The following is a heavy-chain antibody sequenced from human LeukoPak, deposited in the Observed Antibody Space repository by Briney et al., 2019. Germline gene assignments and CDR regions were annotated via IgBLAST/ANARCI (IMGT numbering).Heavy chain of an antibody. D-gene: IGHD3-22*01. CDR2: ISSSGSTI. V-gene: IGHV3-11*01. CDR3: ARGSQYYCDSREIDY. Sequence: GGSLRLSCAASGFTFSDYYMSWIRQAPGKGLEWVSYISSSGSTIYYADSVKGRFTISRDNAKNSLYLQMNSLRAEDTAVYYCARGSQYYCDSREIDYWGQGTLVTVSS. CDR1: GFTFSDYY. J-gene: IGHJ4*02.